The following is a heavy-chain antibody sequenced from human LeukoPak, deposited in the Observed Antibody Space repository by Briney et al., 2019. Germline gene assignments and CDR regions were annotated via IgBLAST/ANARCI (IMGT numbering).Heavy chain of an antibody. Sequence: ASVKVSCKASGYTFTSYDINWVRQATGQGLEWMGWMNPNSGYTGYGQKFQGRVTMTRNTSISTAYMELSSLRSEDTAVYYCARHFKYYDSKSGTGGFDPWGQGTQVTVSS. J-gene: IGHJ5*02. CDR2: MNPNSGYT. CDR3: ARHFKYYDSKSGTGGFDP. D-gene: IGHD3-3*01. CDR1: GYTFTSYD. V-gene: IGHV1-8*01.